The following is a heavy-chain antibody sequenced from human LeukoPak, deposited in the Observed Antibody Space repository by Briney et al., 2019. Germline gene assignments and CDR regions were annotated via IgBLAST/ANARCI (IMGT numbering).Heavy chain of an antibody. CDR2: ISWNSGSI. J-gene: IGHJ4*02. CDR1: GFTVDDYS. Sequence: GGSLRLSCAASGFTVDDYSMHWVRQAPGKGLEWVSGISWNSGSIGYAYAVKGRFTISRDNAKTSLYLQMNSLRAEDMVLYYCAKDRGYVSASSGFDYWGQGTLGTVSS. V-gene: IGHV3-9*03. CDR3: AKDRGYVSASSGFDY. D-gene: IGHD6-19*01.